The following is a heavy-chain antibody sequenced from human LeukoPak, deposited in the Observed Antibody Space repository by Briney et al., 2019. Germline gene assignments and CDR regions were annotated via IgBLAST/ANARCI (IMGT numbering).Heavy chain of an antibody. CDR1: GFTFSSYA. CDR3: AGGSGYSRIDY. Sequence: GGSLRLSCAASGFTFSSYAMSWVRQAPGKGLEWVSIVSDNGGSTYYAHSVKGRFTISRDNSKNTLYLQMNSLRAEDTAIYHCAGGSGYSRIDYWGQGALVTVSS. V-gene: IGHV3-23*01. J-gene: IGHJ4*02. D-gene: IGHD3-22*01. CDR2: VSDNGGST.